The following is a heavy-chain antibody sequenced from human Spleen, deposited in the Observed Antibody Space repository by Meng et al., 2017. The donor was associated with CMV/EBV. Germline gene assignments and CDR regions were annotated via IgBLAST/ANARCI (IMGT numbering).Heavy chain of an antibody. Sequence: GESLKISCAASGFTFSSYSMNWVRQAPGKGLEWVSSISSSSSYIYYADSVKGRFTISRDNAKNSLYLQMNSLRAEDTAVYYCARDFLNIVAFDYWGQGTLVTVSS. CDR3: ARDFLNIVAFDY. J-gene: IGHJ4*02. CDR1: GFTFSSYS. CDR2: ISSSSSYI. D-gene: IGHD5-12*01. V-gene: IGHV3-21*01.